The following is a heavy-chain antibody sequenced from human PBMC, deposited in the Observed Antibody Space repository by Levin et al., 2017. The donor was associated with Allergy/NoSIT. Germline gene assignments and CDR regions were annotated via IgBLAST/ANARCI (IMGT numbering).Heavy chain of an antibody. V-gene: IGHV3-7*01. J-gene: IGHJ3*02. Sequence: ETLSLTCAASGFIFSSHWMTWVRQAPGKGLEWVANINQDGSANYYVDSMKGRFTISRDNAKNSLYLQMNSLRAEDTAEYYCARFYSWTFDIWGQGTMVTVSS. D-gene: IGHD1-1*01. CDR2: INQDGSAN. CDR3: ARFYSWTFDI. CDR1: GFIFSSHW.